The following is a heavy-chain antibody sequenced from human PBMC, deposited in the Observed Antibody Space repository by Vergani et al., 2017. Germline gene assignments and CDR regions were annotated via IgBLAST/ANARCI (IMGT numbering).Heavy chain of an antibody. CDR1: GGSISSSNW. CDR3: AKQSKPPMIVMDPHAFDI. J-gene: IGHJ3*02. Sequence: QVQLQESGPGLVKPSGTLSLTCAVSGGSISSSNWWSWVRQPPGKGLEWIGEIYHSGSTNYNPSLKSRVTISVDKSKNQFSLKLSSVTAADTAVYYCAKQSKPPMIVMDPHAFDIWGQGTMVTVSS. CDR2: IYHSGST. D-gene: IGHD3-22*01. V-gene: IGHV4-4*02.